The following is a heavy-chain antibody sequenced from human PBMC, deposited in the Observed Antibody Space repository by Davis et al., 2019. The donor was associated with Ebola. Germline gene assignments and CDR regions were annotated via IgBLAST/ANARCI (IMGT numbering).Heavy chain of an antibody. Sequence: GESLKISCAASGFTVSSNYMSWVRQAPGKGLEWVSVIYSGSTIYYADSVKGRFTISRDNAKNSLYLQMNSLRDEDTAAYYCARDYYGDYRVDYWGQGTLVTVSS. CDR1: GFTVSSNY. D-gene: IGHD4-17*01. V-gene: IGHV3-66*01. CDR2: IYSGSTI. CDR3: ARDYYGDYRVDY. J-gene: IGHJ4*02.